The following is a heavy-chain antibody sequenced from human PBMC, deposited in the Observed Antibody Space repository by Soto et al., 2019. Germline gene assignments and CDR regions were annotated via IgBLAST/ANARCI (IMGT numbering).Heavy chain of an antibody. CDR3: ARDRSQRWGYYDSSGPFDY. V-gene: IGHV1-18*01. CDR1: GYTFTSYG. Sequence: QVQLVQSGAEVKKPGASVKVSCKASGYTFTSYGISWVRQAPGQGLEWMGWISAYNGNTNYAQKLQGRVTMTTDTSTCTAYMELRSLRSDDTAVYYCARDRSQRWGYYDSSGPFDYWGQGTLVTVSS. D-gene: IGHD3-22*01. CDR2: ISAYNGNT. J-gene: IGHJ4*02.